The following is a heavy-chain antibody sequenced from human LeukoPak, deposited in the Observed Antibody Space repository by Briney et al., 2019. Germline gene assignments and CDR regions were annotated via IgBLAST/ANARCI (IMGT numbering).Heavy chain of an antibody. J-gene: IGHJ5*02. D-gene: IGHD5-18*01. Sequence: SETLSLTCTVSGGSISSYYWSWIRQPPGKGLEWIGYIYYSGSTNYNPSLKSRVTISVDTSKNQFSLKLSSVTAADTAVYYCARLLDFGYSYGYPFYNWFDPWGQGTLVTVSS. CDR1: GGSISSYY. CDR3: ARLLDFGYSYGYPFYNWFDP. CDR2: IYYSGST. V-gene: IGHV4-59*08.